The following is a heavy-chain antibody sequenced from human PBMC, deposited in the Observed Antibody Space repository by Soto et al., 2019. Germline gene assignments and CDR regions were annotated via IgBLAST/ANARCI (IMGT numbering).Heavy chain of an antibody. CDR3: ARDWTRIAAEGRWFDP. Sequence: QVQLVQSGAEVKKPGSSVKVSCKASGGTFSSYAISWMRQAPGQGLEWMEGIIPIFGTANYAQKFQGRVTITADESTSTAYMELSSLRSEDTAVYYCARDWTRIAAEGRWFDPWGQGTLVTVSS. CDR1: GGTFSSYA. CDR2: IIPIFGTA. V-gene: IGHV1-69*12. J-gene: IGHJ5*02. D-gene: IGHD6-6*01.